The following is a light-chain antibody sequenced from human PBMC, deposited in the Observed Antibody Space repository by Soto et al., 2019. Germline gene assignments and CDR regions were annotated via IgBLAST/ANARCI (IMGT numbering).Light chain of an antibody. CDR2: SAS. J-gene: IGKJ4*01. V-gene: IGKV3-20*01. Sequence: EIVLTQSPGTLSLSPGERVTLSCRASQSVSSNYLAWYQQKPGQAPRLLIYSASSRATGIPDRFSGSGSGTDFTLTIRRLEPEDFAVYYCQQYGGSTRVTFGGGTKVEIK. CDR3: QQYGGSTRVT. CDR1: QSVSSNY.